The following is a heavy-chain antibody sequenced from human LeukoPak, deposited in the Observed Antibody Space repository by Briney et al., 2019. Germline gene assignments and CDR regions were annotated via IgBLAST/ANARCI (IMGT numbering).Heavy chain of an antibody. Sequence: GGSLRLSCVASGFTVSSNYMNWVRQAPGKGLEWVSVIYNGGTTHYADSVKGRFTISRDNSKNTLYLHMNRLRAEDTAVYSCARDYGDYGRQIWGQGTMVTVSS. V-gene: IGHV3-53*01. CDR2: IYNGGTT. J-gene: IGHJ3*02. CDR1: GFTVSSNY. CDR3: ARDYGDYGRQI. D-gene: IGHD4-17*01.